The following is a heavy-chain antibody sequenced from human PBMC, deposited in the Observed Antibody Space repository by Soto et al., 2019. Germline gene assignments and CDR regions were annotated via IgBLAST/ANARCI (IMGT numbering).Heavy chain of an antibody. J-gene: IGHJ3*02. Sequence: QVQLQESGPGLVKPSQTLSLTCTVSVGSISSGDYYWRWIRQPPGKGLEWIGYIYYSGSTDYNPSHKSRVTISVDTSKNQFSLKLSSVTAADTAVYYCASQRGGGGPYDAIDIWGQGTMVMVSS. CDR3: ASQRGGGGPYDAIDI. V-gene: IGHV4-30-4*01. CDR2: IYYSGST. D-gene: IGHD3-16*01. CDR1: VGSISSGDYY.